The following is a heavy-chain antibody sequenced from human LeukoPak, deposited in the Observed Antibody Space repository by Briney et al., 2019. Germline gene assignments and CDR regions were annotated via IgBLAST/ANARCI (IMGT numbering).Heavy chain of an antibody. CDR1: GFTFDDYA. CDR3: AKDRSSAGAGTRYNWFDP. J-gene: IGHJ5*02. V-gene: IGHV3-9*01. D-gene: IGHD6-19*01. Sequence: GRSLRLSCAASGFTFDDYAMHWVRQAPGKGLEWVSGISWNSGSIGYADSVKGRFTISRDNAKNSLYLQMSSLRAEDTALYYCAKDRSSAGAGTRYNWFDPWGQGTLVTVSS. CDR2: ISWNSGSI.